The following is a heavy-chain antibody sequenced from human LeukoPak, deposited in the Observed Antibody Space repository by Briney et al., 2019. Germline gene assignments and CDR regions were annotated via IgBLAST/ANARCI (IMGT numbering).Heavy chain of an antibody. J-gene: IGHJ4*02. CDR1: GESITAYY. D-gene: IGHD3-10*01. V-gene: IGHV4-34*01. CDR2: VRHSGST. CDR3: AGATATGTGRAFHY. Sequence: SETLSLTCAVYGESITAYYWTWIHQPPGKRLEWIGEVRHSGSTNYNPSLKSRVTMSVDMSKNQFSLKLNSVTAADTAVHYCAGATATGTGRAFHYWAQGNLVPVSS.